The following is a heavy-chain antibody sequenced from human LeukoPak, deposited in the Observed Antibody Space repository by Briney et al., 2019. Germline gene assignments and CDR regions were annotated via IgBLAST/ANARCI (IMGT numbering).Heavy chain of an antibody. CDR3: ARGGFVFDI. V-gene: IGHV3-48*03. J-gene: IGHJ3*02. D-gene: IGHD3-10*01. CDR2: ITTTDTAK. Sequence: GGSLILSCAASGFTFSSYEMNWVRPGPGNGLEWISYITTTDTAKYYTDSVKGRFTISRDNAKNSLYLQMHSLRAEDTAVYYCARGGFVFDIWGQGTVVTVSS. CDR1: GFTFSSYE.